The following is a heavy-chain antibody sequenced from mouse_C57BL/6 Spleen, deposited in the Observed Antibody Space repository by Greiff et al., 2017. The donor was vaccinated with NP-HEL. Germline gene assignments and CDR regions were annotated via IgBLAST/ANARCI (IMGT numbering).Heavy chain of an antibody. Sequence: EVKLMESGGGLVKPGGSLKLSCAASGFTFSDHGIHWVRQAPEKGLEWVAYISSGSSTIYYADTVKGRFTISRDNAKNTLFLQMTSLRSEDTAMYYCARREYFDVWGTGTTVTVSS. CDR3: ARREYFDV. CDR1: GFTFSDHG. V-gene: IGHV5-17*01. J-gene: IGHJ1*03. CDR2: ISSGSSTI.